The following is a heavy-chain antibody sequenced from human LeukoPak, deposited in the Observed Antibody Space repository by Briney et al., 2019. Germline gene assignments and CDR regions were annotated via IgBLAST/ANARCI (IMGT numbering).Heavy chain of an antibody. J-gene: IGHJ3*02. CDR3: ARGQLGYYDSSGYHDAFDI. CDR2: INHSGST. D-gene: IGHD3-22*01. Sequence: SETLSLTCAVYGGSFSGYYWSWIRQPPGKGLEWIGEINHSGSTNYNPSLKSRVTISVDTSKNQFSLKLSSVTAADTAVYYCARGQLGYYDSSGYHDAFDIWGQGTMVTVSS. CDR1: GGSFSGYY. V-gene: IGHV4-34*01.